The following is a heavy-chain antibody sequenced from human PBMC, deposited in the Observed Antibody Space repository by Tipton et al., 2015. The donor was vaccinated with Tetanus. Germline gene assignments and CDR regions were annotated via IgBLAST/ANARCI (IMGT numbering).Heavy chain of an antibody. D-gene: IGHD3-3*01. V-gene: IGHV4-59*01. CDR3: ARSHVFRFTLFGEEIARSGRFDP. Sequence: TLSLTCTVSGGSISSYYWNWVRQSPGGTLEWIGNIFYSGDTTYNRSLRSRARIFLDTAEKQFSLRLSSVTAADTAVYYCARSHVFRFTLFGEEIARSGRFDPWGQGILVTVSS. J-gene: IGHJ5*02. CDR1: GGSISSYY. CDR2: IFYSGDT.